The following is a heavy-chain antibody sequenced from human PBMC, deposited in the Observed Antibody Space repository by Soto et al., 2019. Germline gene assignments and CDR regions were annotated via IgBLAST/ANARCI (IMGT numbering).Heavy chain of an antibody. V-gene: IGHV3-15*07. Sequence: EVQLVESGGGLVKSGGSLRLSCAASGFSFSNAWMNWVRQAPGKGLEWVGRIKRKIDGEKTDYAAPVKGRFTISRDDSKNTLSLQMNSLKADDTAVYYCTTVSVEGVWGQGTTVTVSS. CDR3: TTVSVEGV. CDR1: GFSFSNAW. CDR2: IKRKIDGEKT. J-gene: IGHJ6*02.